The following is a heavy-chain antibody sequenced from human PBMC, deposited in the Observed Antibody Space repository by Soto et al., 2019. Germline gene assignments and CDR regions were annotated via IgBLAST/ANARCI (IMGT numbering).Heavy chain of an antibody. V-gene: IGHV1-8*01. D-gene: IGHD3-10*01. CDR3: ARGRGATMVRGGWIWFDP. CDR1: GYTFTSYD. CDR2: MNPNSGNT. J-gene: IGHJ5*02. Sequence: ASVKVSCKASGYTFTSYDINWVRQATGQGLEWMGWMNPNSGNTGYAQKFQGRVTMTRNTSISTAYMELSSLRSEDTAVYYCARGRGATMVRGGWIWFDPWGQGTLVTVSS.